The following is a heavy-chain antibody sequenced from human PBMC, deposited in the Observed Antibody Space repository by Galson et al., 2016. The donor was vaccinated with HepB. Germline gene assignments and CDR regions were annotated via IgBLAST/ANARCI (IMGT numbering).Heavy chain of an antibody. J-gene: IGHJ4*02. D-gene: IGHD3-9*01. CDR3: TRAIFEGSYFDN. Sequence: SLRLSCAGSGFTFGDYAMSWVRQAPGKGLEWLGFIGSKPFGGTIEYAASVKGRLTISRDDSKSTDYLQMNSLKTEDTAVYYCTRAIFEGSYFDNWGQGALVTVSS. V-gene: IGHV3-49*04. CDR1: GFTFGDYA. CDR2: IGSKPFGGTI.